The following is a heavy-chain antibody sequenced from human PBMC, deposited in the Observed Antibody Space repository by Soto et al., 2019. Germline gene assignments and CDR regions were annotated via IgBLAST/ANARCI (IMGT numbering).Heavy chain of an antibody. V-gene: IGHV4-31*03. D-gene: IGHD3-10*01. CDR2: IYYSGST. CDR3: ARNPNPDYYGSGGPRYYFDY. J-gene: IGHJ4*02. Sequence: SETLSLTCTVSGGSISSGGYYWSWIRQHPGKGLEWIGYIYYSGSTYYNPSLKSRVTISVDTSKNQFSLKLSSVTAADTAVYYCARNPNPDYYGSGGPRYYFDYWGQGTLVTVSS. CDR1: GGSISSGGYY.